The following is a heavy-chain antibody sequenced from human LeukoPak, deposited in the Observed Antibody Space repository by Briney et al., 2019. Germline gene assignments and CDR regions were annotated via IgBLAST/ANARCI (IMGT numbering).Heavy chain of an antibody. CDR2: IWYDGSNK. J-gene: IGHJ4*02. CDR3: GRVYCGGNCYSPPLPDY. Sequence: GGSLRLSCAASGFTFSSYGMQWVRQAPGKGLDWVAGIWYDGSNKNYADSVKGRFTISRDNSKNTLFLQMNSLRAEDTAVYYCGRVYCGGNCYSPPLPDYWGQGTLVTVSS. V-gene: IGHV3-33*01. CDR1: GFTFSSYG. D-gene: IGHD2-21*02.